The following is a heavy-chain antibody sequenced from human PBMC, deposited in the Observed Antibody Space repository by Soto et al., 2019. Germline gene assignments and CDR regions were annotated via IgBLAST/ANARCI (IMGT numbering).Heavy chain of an antibody. Sequence: LETLSLTCAVSGGSISSINWWSWVRQPPGKGLKWIGEIYHSGSTNYNPSLKSRVTISEDKAKNQFALKLSTGQSADTAVYDCARSGFKADCSSTSCYSQYGKDGWGKGTTVS. D-gene: IGHD2-2*01. CDR3: ARSGFKADCSSTSCYSQYGKDG. V-gene: IGHV4-4*02. CDR2: IYHSGST. J-gene: IGHJ6*01. CDR1: GGSISSINW.